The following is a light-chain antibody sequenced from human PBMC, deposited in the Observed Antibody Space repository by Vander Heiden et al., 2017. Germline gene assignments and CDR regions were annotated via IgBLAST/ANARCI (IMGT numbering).Light chain of an antibody. V-gene: IGLV3-9*01. CDR3: QLWDSTTVL. CDR2: RHS. Sequence: SYDLTQPFSVSVALGQTATITCGGDNIESKYFHWSQQQPGPAPVLVICRHSTRPSGIPDRFSGSSSGNTATLTISRAHAGDAAVYYCQLWDSTTVLLGGGTKVTVL. CDR1: NIESKY. J-gene: IGLJ2*01.